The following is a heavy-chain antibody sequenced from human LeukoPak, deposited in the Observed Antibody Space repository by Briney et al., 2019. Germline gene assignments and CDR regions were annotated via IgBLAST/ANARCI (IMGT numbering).Heavy chain of an antibody. Sequence: PSETLSLTCTVSGGSISSYYWSWIRQPAGKGLEWIGRIYTSGSTNYNPSLKSRVTMSVDTSKNQFSLKLSSVTAADTAVYYCARGGWQLVRDLFDYWGQGTLVTVSS. D-gene: IGHD6-6*01. J-gene: IGHJ4*02. CDR1: GGSISSYY. V-gene: IGHV4-4*07. CDR3: ARGGWQLVRDLFDY. CDR2: IYTSGST.